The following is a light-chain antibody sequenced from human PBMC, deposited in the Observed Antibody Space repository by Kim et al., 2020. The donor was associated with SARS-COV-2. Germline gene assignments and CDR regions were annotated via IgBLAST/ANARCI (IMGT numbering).Light chain of an antibody. V-gene: IGKV3-15*01. CDR1: QSIASS. CDR2: GAS. J-gene: IGKJ1*01. Sequence: EIVMTQSPGTLSVSPGERATLSCRASQSIASSLAWYQQKPGQAPRLLIYGASTRATDIPARISGSGSGTEFTLTISRLQSEDFAVYYCQQYHNWPPWTFGQGTKVDIK. CDR3: QQYHNWPPWT.